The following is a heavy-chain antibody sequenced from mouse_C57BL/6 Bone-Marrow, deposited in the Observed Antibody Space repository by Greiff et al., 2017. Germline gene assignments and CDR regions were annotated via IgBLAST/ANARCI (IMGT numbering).Heavy chain of an antibody. CDR2: IYPGSGST. CDR3: ARGDYYASGEFAY. J-gene: IGHJ3*01. Sequence: QVQLQQPGAELVKPGASVKMSCKASGYTFTSYWITWVKQRPGQGLEWIGDIYPGSGSTNYNEKFKSKATLTVDTSSSTAYMQLSSLTSEDSAVYYCARGDYYASGEFAYWGQGTLVTVSA. V-gene: IGHV1-55*01. CDR1: GYTFTSYW. D-gene: IGHD1-1*01.